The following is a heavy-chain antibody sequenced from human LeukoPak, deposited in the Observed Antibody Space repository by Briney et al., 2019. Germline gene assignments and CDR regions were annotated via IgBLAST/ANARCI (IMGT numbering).Heavy chain of an antibody. D-gene: IGHD6-13*01. V-gene: IGHV3-23*01. J-gene: IGHJ5*02. Sequence: GGSLRLSCAASGFTFSSYGMSWVRQAPGKWLEWVSAISTGGGSTYYADSVKGRFTISRDNAKNSLYLQMNSLRAEDTAVYYCARDLTFIAAAGTSNWFDPWGQGTLVTVSS. CDR1: GFTFSSYG. CDR2: ISTGGGST. CDR3: ARDLTFIAAAGTSNWFDP.